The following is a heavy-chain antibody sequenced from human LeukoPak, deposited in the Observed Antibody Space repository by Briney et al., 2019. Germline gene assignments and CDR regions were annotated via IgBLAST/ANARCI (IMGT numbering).Heavy chain of an antibody. D-gene: IGHD2-2*01. J-gene: IGHJ4*02. CDR2: IYTSGST. V-gene: IGHV4-4*07. CDR1: GGSVSSYY. CDR3: ARDRRYCSSTSCFSGFDY. Sequence: SETLSLTCTVSGGSVSSYYWRWIRQPAGKGLEWIGRIYTSGSTNYNPSLKSRVTMSVDTSKNQFSLKLSSVTAADTPVYYCARDRRYCSSTSCFSGFDYWGQGTLVTVSS.